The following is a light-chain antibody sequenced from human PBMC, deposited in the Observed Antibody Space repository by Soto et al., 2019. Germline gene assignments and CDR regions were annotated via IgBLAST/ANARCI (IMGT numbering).Light chain of an antibody. Sequence: QSALTQPASVSGSPGQSITISCTGTSSDVGSYNLISWYQQHPGKAPKFIIYEGNKRPSGVCNRFSGSKSGNTASLTISGLQGEDEADYYCCSYAGSSPWVFGTGTTLTVL. J-gene: IGLJ1*01. CDR1: SSDVGSYNL. V-gene: IGLV2-23*01. CDR3: CSYAGSSPWV. CDR2: EGN.